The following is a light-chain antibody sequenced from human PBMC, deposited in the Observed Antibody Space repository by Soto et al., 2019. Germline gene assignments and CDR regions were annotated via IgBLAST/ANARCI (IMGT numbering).Light chain of an antibody. CDR1: QSISSW. Sequence: DIQMTQSPSTLSASVGDRVTITCRASQSISSWLAWYQQRPRKAPKLLIYGASSLESGVPSRFSGSGSGTEFRLTLSSLQPDDFATYYCQQYATSSPTFGQGTKLEIK. CDR2: GAS. V-gene: IGKV1-5*01. J-gene: IGKJ2*01. CDR3: QQYATSSPT.